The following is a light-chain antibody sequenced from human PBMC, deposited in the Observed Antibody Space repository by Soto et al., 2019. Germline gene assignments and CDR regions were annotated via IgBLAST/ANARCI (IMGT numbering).Light chain of an antibody. CDR2: GAS. V-gene: IGKV3-15*01. J-gene: IGKJ2*01. Sequence: EIVMTQSPATLSVSPGERATLSCRASQSVSSNLAWYQQKLGQAPSRIIYGASSRATGIPARFSGSGCGTESTFTVSSMQSEDFAVYYCHHYNDWTPKPYTFGQGTKLEIK. CDR3: HHYNDWTPKPYT. CDR1: QSVSSN.